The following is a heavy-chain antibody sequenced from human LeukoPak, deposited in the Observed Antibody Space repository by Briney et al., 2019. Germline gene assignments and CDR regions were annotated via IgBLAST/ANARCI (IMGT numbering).Heavy chain of an antibody. V-gene: IGHV1-69*05. J-gene: IGHJ6*03. CDR1: RPTLSSYA. Sequence: TVKAHCKASRPTLSSYAISWVRQAPGQALESNRRTIPIFGTANYAQKFQGRVTITTDESTSTAYMELSSLRSEDTAVYYCASTSSSGFVYYYMDVWGKGTTVTVSS. CDR2: TIPIFGTA. CDR3: ASTSSSGFVYYYMDV. D-gene: IGHD5-18*01.